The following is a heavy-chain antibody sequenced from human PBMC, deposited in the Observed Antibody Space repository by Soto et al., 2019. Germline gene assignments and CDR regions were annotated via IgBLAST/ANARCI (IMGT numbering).Heavy chain of an antibody. Sequence: QVQLVQSGAEVKKPGASVKVSCKASGYTFTRYGISWVRQAPGQGIEWMGWISAYNGNTNYAQKLQVRVTMSTVASTRTAYIELRSRRSDDTAVYYCARGATQYSSGWLFDYWGQGTLFTVAA. CDR2: ISAYNGNT. V-gene: IGHV1-18*01. D-gene: IGHD6-19*01. CDR1: GYTFTRYG. CDR3: ARGATQYSSGWLFDY. J-gene: IGHJ4*02.